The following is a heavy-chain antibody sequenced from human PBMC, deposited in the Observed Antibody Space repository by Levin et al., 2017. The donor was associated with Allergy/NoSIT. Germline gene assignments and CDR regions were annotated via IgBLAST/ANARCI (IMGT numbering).Heavy chain of an antibody. D-gene: IGHD3-9*01. CDR2: IYNSGST. CDR1: GGSISSSISY. J-gene: IGHJ4*02. Sequence: PSETLSLTCTVSGGSISSSISYWGWIRQAPGKGLEWIGSIYNSGSTYYNPSLKSRVTTSVDTSKNQFSLKLSSVTAADTAVYYCARQCYDILTGYYNFEYWGQGTLVTVSS. V-gene: IGHV4-39*01. CDR3: ARQCYDILTGYYNFEY.